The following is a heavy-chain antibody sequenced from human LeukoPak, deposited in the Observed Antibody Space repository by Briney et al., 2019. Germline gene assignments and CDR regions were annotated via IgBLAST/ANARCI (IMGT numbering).Heavy chain of an antibody. CDR3: ARGRGRQQLVPFDY. CDR1: GGSFSGYY. J-gene: IGHJ4*02. D-gene: IGHD6-13*01. Sequence: SETLSLTCAVYGGSFSGYYWSWIRQPPGKGLEWIGEINHSGSTNYNPSLKSRVTISVDTSKNQFSLKPSSVTAADTAVYYCARGRGRQQLVPFDYWGQGTLVTVSS. V-gene: IGHV4-34*01. CDR2: INHSGST.